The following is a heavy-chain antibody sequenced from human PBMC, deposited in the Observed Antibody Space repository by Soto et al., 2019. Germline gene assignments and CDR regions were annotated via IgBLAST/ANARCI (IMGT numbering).Heavy chain of an antibody. CDR1: GGSISSGGYY. J-gene: IGHJ4*02. Sequence: SETLSLTCTVSGGSISSGGYYWSWIRQHPGKGLEWIGYIYYSGSTYYNPSLKSRVTISVDTSKNQFSLKLSSVTAADTAVYYCARSPRKPGGNSEDYLGQGTLVTVSS. D-gene: IGHD4-4*01. CDR3: ARSPRKPGGNSEDY. V-gene: IGHV4-31*03. CDR2: IYYSGST.